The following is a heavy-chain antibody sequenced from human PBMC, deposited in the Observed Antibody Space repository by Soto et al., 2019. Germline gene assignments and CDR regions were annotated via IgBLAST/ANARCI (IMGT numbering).Heavy chain of an antibody. CDR1: DGKIVDHD. Sequence: LQPKPLTNTVYDGKIVDHDVSWISKKTGKGLEWIGEINHSGSTNYNPSLKSRVTISVDTSKNQFSLKLSSVTAADTAVYYCARGRGYRVVVPAAMDWFDPWGQGTLVTVSS. D-gene: IGHD2-2*01. J-gene: IGHJ5*02. CDR2: INHSGST. V-gene: IGHV4-34*01. CDR3: ARGRGYRVVVPAAMDWFDP.